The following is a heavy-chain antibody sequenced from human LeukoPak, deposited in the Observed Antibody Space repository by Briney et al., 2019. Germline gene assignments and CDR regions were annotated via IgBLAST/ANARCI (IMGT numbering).Heavy chain of an antibody. CDR3: ARDLAANTRLVRGAFDY. V-gene: IGHV3-23*01. D-gene: IGHD6-19*01. CDR1: GFTFSSYA. Sequence: GGSLRPSCAASGFTFSSYAMSWVRQAPGKGLEWVSAISGSGGSTYYADSVKGRFTISRDNSKNTLYLQMNSLRAEDTAVYYCARDLAANTRLVRGAFDYWGQGTLVTVSS. J-gene: IGHJ4*02. CDR2: ISGSGGST.